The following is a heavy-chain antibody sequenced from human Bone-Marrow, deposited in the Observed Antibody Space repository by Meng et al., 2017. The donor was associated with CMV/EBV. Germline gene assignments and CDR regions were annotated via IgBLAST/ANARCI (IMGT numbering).Heavy chain of an antibody. Sequence: GGSLRLSCAASGFTFSNYAMSWVRQAPGKGLEWVLVIYSGGSSAYYADSVKGRFTISRDNSKNTLYLQMDSLRAEDTAVYYCAKDGPAQLPQFNYYGVDVWGQGTTVTVSS. J-gene: IGHJ6*02. CDR2: IYSGGSSA. CDR3: AKDGPAQLPQFNYYGVDV. V-gene: IGHV3-23*03. D-gene: IGHD2-2*01. CDR1: GFTFSNYA.